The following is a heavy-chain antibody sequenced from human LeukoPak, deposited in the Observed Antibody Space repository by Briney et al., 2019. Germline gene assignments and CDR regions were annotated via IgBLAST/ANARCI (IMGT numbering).Heavy chain of an antibody. J-gene: IGHJ4*02. CDR3: ASNRDGKFDY. CDR1: GFTFSSYG. Sequence: PGGSLRLSCAASGFTFSSYGMHWVRQAPGKGLEWVAFIRYDGSNTYYADSVKGRFTISRDNSKNTLYLQMNSLRAEEMAVYYCASNRDGKFDYWGQGTLVTVFS. CDR2: IRYDGSNT. D-gene: IGHD5-24*01. V-gene: IGHV3-30*02.